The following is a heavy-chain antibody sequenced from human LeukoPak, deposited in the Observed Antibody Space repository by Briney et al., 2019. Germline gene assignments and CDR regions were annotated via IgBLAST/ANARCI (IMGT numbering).Heavy chain of an antibody. CDR1: GFTFTSDA. V-gene: IGHV3-23*01. D-gene: IGHD6-19*01. CDR2: TVSGGTN. J-gene: IGHJ5*02. CDR3: AKCSTSAYTTGWCNWIDP. Sequence: GGSLRLSCVASGFTFTSDAMNWVRQAPGNGLDWVSSTVSGGTNQYAASVKGLFTVSRDTSKNPYYLQMNSLRADDTAVYYCAKCSTSAYTTGWCNWIDPWGQGTLVTVSS.